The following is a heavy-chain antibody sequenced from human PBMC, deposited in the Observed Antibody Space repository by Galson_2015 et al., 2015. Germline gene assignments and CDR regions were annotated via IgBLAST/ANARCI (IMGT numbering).Heavy chain of an antibody. V-gene: IGHV3-23*01. CDR2: ISGSGGST. CDR3: AKGLSSYYDFWSGYYLGQAVDY. CDR1: GFTFSSYA. J-gene: IGHJ4*02. D-gene: IGHD3-3*01. Sequence: SLRLSCAASGFTFSSYAMSWVRQAPGKGLDWVSAISGSGGSTYYADSVKGRFTISRDNSKNTLYLQMNSLRAEDTAVYYCAKGLSSYYDFWSGYYLGQAVDYWGQGTLVTVSS.